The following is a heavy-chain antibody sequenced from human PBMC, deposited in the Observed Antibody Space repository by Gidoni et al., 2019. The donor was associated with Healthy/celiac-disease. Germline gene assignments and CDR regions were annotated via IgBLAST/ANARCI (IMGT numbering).Heavy chain of an antibody. V-gene: IGHV3-30*18. Sequence: QVQLVESGGGVVQPGRSLRLSCAASGFTFSSYGMHWVRQAPGKGLEWVAVISYDGSNKYYADSVKGRFTISRDNSKNTLYLQMNSLRAEDTAVYYCAKGPRWELQWYFQHWGQGTLVTVSS. CDR3: AKGPRWELQWYFQH. CDR2: ISYDGSNK. D-gene: IGHD1-26*01. J-gene: IGHJ1*01. CDR1: GFTFSSYG.